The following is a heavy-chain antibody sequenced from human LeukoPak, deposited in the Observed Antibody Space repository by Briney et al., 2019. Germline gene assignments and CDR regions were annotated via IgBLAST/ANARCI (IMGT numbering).Heavy chain of an antibody. J-gene: IGHJ5*02. CDR2: IYYSGST. Sequence: SETLSLTCTVSGGSISSYYWSWVRQPPGKGLEWIGYIYYSGSTNYNPSLKRRVTISVDTSKNQFSLKLSSVTAADTAVYYCARGVYIVATISNNWFDPWGQGTLVTVSS. CDR1: GGSISSYY. CDR3: ARGVYIVATISNNWFDP. V-gene: IGHV4-59*01. D-gene: IGHD5-12*01.